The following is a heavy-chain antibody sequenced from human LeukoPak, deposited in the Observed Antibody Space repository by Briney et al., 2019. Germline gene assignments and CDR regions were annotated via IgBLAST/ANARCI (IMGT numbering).Heavy chain of an antibody. Sequence: SETLSLTCTVSGGSISSYYWSWIRQPPGKGLEWIGYIYYSGSTNYNPSLKSRVTTSVDTSKNQSSLKLSSVTAADTAVYYCARGPPYYYDSSGYPPYWFDPWGQGTLVTVSS. CDR3: ARGPPYYYDSSGYPPYWFDP. D-gene: IGHD3-22*01. CDR2: IYYSGST. V-gene: IGHV4-59*01. J-gene: IGHJ5*02. CDR1: GGSISSYY.